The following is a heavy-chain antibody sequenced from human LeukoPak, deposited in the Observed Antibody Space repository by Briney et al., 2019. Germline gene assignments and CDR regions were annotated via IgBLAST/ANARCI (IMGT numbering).Heavy chain of an antibody. CDR3: ARDRLGDAFDI. D-gene: IGHD6-19*01. Sequence: ASVKVSCKASGYTFTSYYMHWVRQAPGQGLEWMGIINPSGGSTSYAQKFQGRVTMTRDTSTSTAYMELRSLRSDDTAVYYCARDRLGDAFDIWGQGTMVTVSS. J-gene: IGHJ3*02. CDR2: INPSGGST. V-gene: IGHV1-46*01. CDR1: GYTFTSYY.